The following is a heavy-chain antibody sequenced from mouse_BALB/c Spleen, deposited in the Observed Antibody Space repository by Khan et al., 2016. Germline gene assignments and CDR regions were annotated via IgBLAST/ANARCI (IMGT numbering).Heavy chain of an antibody. CDR2: INTNTGEP. Sequence: QSQLVQSGPELKKPGETVKISCKASGYTFTNYGMNWVKQAPGKGLKWMGWINTNTGEPTYAEEFKGRFAFSLETSASTAYLQINNLKNEDTATYFCVYGYDSFAYWGQGTLVTVSA. CDR1: GYTFTNYG. CDR3: VYGYDSFAY. D-gene: IGHD2-2*01. V-gene: IGHV9-3*02. J-gene: IGHJ3*01.